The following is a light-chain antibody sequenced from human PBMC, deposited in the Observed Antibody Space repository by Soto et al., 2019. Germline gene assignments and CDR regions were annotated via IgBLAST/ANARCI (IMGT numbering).Light chain of an antibody. V-gene: IGKV3-11*01. CDR2: DAS. CDR1: QSVSSY. J-gene: IGKJ5*01. CDR3: QQRSNWPREVT. Sequence: EIVLTQSPATLSLSPGERATLSCRASQSVSSYVAWYQQKPGQAPRLLIYDASNRATGSPARFSGSGSGTDFALTISSREPEDFAVYYCQQRSNWPREVTFGQGTRLEMK.